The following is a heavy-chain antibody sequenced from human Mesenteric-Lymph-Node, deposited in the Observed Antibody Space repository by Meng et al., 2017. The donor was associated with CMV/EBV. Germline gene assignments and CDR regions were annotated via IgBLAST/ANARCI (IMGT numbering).Heavy chain of an antibody. V-gene: IGHV3-11*01. CDR1: GGSISSYY. CDR3: ARGRPRHGMDV. Sequence: LSLTCTVSGGSISSYYMSWIRQAPGKGLEWVSYISSSGSTIYYADSVKGRFTISRDNAKNSLYLQMNSLRAEDTAVYYCARGRPRHGMDVWGQGTTVTVSS. CDR2: ISSSGSTI. J-gene: IGHJ6*02.